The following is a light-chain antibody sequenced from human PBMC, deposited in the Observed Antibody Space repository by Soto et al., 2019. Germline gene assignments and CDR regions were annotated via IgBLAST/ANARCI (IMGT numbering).Light chain of an antibody. V-gene: IGKV3-20*01. J-gene: IGKJ2*01. Sequence: EIVLTQSPGTLSLSPGERATLSCWASQSVSFSYLAWYQQKPGQAPRLLIYGASSRAAGIPNRFSGSGSGTDFTLNISRLEPEDFAVYYCQQYGSSPGTFGQGTKLEIK. CDR1: QSVSFSY. CDR3: QQYGSSPGT. CDR2: GAS.